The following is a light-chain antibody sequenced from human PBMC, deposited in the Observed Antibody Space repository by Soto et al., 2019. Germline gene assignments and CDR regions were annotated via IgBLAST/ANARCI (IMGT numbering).Light chain of an antibody. CDR3: CSYVGRNTYV. Sequence: QSALTQPRSASGSPGQSITISCTGTSSDVGGYNYVSWYQQHPAKAPKLIIFDVSKRPSGVPNRFSGSKSDNTASLTISGLRGEDEADYYCCSYVGRNTYVFGTGTKVTVL. V-gene: IGLV2-11*01. CDR1: SSDVGGYNY. J-gene: IGLJ1*01. CDR2: DVS.